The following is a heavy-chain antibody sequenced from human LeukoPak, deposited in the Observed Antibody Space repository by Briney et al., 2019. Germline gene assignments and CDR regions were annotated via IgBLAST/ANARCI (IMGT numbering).Heavy chain of an antibody. CDR2: IYTSGST. J-gene: IGHJ4*02. D-gene: IGHD1-26*01. CDR3: ARAPLVGATWYFDY. Sequence: PSETLSLTCTVSGGSISSYYWSWIRQPPGKGLEWIGYIYTSGSTNYNPSLKSRVTISVDTSKNQFSLKLSSVTAADTAVYYCARAPLVGATWYFDYWGQGTLITVSS. V-gene: IGHV4-4*09. CDR1: GGSISSYY.